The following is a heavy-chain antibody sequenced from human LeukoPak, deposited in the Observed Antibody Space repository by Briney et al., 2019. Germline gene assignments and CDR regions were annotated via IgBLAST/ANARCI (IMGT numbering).Heavy chain of an antibody. D-gene: IGHD3-22*01. CDR2: IYYSGST. CDR3: ASREDYHDSSGLDY. Sequence: SETLSLTCTVSGGSISSSSYYWGWIRQPPGKGLEWIGSIYYSGSTYYNPSLKSRVTISVDTSKNQFSLKLSSVTAADTAVYYCASREDYHDSSGLDYWGQGTLVTVSS. V-gene: IGHV4-39*01. J-gene: IGHJ4*02. CDR1: GGSISSSSYY.